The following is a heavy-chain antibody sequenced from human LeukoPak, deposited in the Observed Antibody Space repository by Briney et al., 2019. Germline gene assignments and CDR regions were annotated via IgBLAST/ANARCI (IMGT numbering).Heavy chain of an antibody. CDR2: ISSSGSTI. CDR3: AREINYYYGMDV. J-gene: IGHJ6*02. V-gene: IGHV3-48*03. Sequence: GGSLRLSCAASGFTFSSYEMNWVRQAPGKGLEWVSYISSSGSTIYYADSVKGRFTISRDNAKNSLYLQMNSLRAEDTAVYYCAREINYYYGMDVWGQETTVTVSS. CDR1: GFTFSSYE.